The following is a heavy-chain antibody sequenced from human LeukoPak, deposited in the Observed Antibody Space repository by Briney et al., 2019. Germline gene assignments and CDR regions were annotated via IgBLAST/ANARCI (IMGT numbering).Heavy chain of an antibody. CDR2: TYYSGST. D-gene: IGHD5-24*01. CDR1: GGSISSSSYY. J-gene: IGHJ3*02. CDR3: ARGRVRWLPHSVAFDI. V-gene: IGHV4-39*07. Sequence: SETLSLTCTVSGGSISSSSYYWGWIRQPPGKGLEWIGSTYYSGSTYYNPSLKSRVTISVDTSKNQFSLKLSSVTAADTAVYYCARGRVRWLPHSVAFDIWGQGTMVTVSS.